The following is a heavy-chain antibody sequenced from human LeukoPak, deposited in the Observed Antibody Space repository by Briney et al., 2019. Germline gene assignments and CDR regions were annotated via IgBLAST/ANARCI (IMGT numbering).Heavy chain of an antibody. Sequence: ASVKVPCKASGYTFTGYYMHWVRQAPGQGLEWMGWINPNSGGTNYAQKFQGRVTMTRDTSISTAYMELSRLRSDDTAVYYCAREGTYCGGDCYPSFDYWGQGTLVTVSS. CDR1: GYTFTGYY. J-gene: IGHJ4*02. CDR3: AREGTYCGGDCYPSFDY. CDR2: INPNSGGT. D-gene: IGHD2-21*02. V-gene: IGHV1-2*02.